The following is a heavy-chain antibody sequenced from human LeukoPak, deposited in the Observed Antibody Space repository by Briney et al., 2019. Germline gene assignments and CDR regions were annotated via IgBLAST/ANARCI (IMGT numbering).Heavy chain of an antibody. V-gene: IGHV4-34*01. D-gene: IGHD3-3*01. Sequence: SETLSLTCGVYGGSFSDYYWSWIRQPPGKGLEWIGEINHSGGTNYNPSLKSRVIISVDTSKNQFPLKLSSVTAADTAVYYCARDLRGYYYFDYWGQGTLVTVSS. CDR3: ARDLRGYYYFDY. CDR1: GGSFSDYY. CDR2: INHSGGT. J-gene: IGHJ4*02.